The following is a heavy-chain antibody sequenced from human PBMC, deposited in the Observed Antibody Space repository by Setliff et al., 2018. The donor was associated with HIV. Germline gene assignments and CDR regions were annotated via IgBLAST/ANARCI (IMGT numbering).Heavy chain of an antibody. CDR2: ISPDNGNT. D-gene: IGHD6-13*01. Sequence: ASVKVSCKSSGYTFTDYFIHWVRQAPGQGLEWMGWISPDNGNTRISQRFRGSVTMTRDRSINTAYMELSGLTSDDTAIYYCAKDPPRRYSSSRSEFDYWGQGTLVTVSS. CDR3: AKDPPRRYSSSRSEFDY. J-gene: IGHJ4*02. CDR1: GYTFTDYF. V-gene: IGHV1-2*02.